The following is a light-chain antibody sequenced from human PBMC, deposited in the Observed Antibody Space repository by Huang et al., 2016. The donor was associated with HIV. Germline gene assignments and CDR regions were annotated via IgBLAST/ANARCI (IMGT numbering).Light chain of an antibody. V-gene: IGKV3-11*01. Sequence: EIVLTQSPATLSLSPGERATLSCRASQSVSTYLAWYQQKPGQAPRLLIYDASNRATGIPARCSGSGSGTGFTLTISSLGPEDFAVYYCQQRSNWPGITFGPGTKVDIK. CDR2: DAS. CDR1: QSVSTY. J-gene: IGKJ3*01. CDR3: QQRSNWPGIT.